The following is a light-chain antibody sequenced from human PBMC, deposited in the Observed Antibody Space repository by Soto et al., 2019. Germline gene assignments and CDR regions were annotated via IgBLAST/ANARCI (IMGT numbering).Light chain of an antibody. J-gene: IGLJ2*01. CDR1: SSDVGGYNY. CDR3: CSYATTTL. Sequence: QSALTQPASVSGSPGQSITISCTGTSSDVGGYNYVSWYQQHPGNAPRLIIYEVNKRPSGVSNRFSGSKSGNTASLTVSGLQAEDGAEYYCCSYATTTLFGGGTKLTVL. CDR2: EVN. V-gene: IGLV2-14*01.